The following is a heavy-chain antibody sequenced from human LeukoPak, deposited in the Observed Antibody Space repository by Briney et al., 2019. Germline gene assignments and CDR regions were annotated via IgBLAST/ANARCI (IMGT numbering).Heavy chain of an antibody. J-gene: IGHJ4*02. CDR3: TRLVGIMVTSKGDY. CDR1: GFTFSGSA. V-gene: IGHV3-73*01. CDR2: IRSKASSYAT. Sequence: GGSLKLSCVASGFTFSGSAMHWVRQASGKGLEWVGRIRSKASSYATAYAAAVKGRFTISRDDSKNTTYLQMNSLKTEDTAVYYCTRLVGIMVTSKGDYWGQGTLVTVSS. D-gene: IGHD2-21*02.